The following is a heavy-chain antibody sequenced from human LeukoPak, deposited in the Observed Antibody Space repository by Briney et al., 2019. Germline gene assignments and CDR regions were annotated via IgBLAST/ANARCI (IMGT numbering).Heavy chain of an antibody. J-gene: IGHJ4*02. D-gene: IGHD6-19*01. Sequence: GGSLRLSCAASGFTVSGDYMSWGRQAPGKGLEWVSVIYSGGSTYYADSVKGRFTISRDNSKNTLYLQMNSLRAEDTAVSYCARDGYSSGWYYFDYWGQGTLVNVSS. CDR2: IYSGGST. CDR1: GFTVSGDY. V-gene: IGHV3-66*01. CDR3: ARDGYSSGWYYFDY.